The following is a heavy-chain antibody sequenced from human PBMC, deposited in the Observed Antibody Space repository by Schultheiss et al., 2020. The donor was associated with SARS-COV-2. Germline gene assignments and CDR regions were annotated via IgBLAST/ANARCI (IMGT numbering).Heavy chain of an antibody. CDR3: ATDHYYDSSGYQYYFDY. V-gene: IGHV1-69*13. Sequence: SVKVSCKASGGTFSSYAISWVRQAPGQGLEWMGGIIPIFGTANYAQKFQGRVTITADESTSTAYMELSSLRSEDTAVYYCATDHYYDSSGYQYYFDYWGQGTLVTVSS. CDR2: IIPIFGTA. J-gene: IGHJ4*02. CDR1: GGTFSSYA. D-gene: IGHD3-22*01.